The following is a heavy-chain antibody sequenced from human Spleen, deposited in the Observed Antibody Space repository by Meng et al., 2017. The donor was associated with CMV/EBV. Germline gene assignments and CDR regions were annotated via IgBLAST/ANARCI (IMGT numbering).Heavy chain of an antibody. CDR3: ARGGMMWRSGIVVEPAAAFDF. CDR1: G. V-gene: IGHV1-18*01. CDR2: ISDCHGTT. Sequence: GVSWVRPAPGQGLEYLGWISDCHGTTDYAHKVQGRVTMTTDSSTSTAFMGLRDLRSDDTAVYYCARGGMMWRSGIVVEPAAAFDFWGQGTLVTVSS. J-gene: IGHJ4*02. D-gene: IGHD2-2*01.